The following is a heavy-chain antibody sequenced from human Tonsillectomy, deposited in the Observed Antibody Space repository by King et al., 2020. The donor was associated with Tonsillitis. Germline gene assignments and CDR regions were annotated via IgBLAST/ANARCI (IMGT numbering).Heavy chain of an antibody. V-gene: IGHV3-33*08. Sequence: VQLVESGGGVVQPGRSLRLSCAASGFTFSSYGMHWVRQAPGKGLEWVAVIWYDGSNKYYADSVKGRFTISRDNSKNTLYLQMNSLRAEDTAGYYCASDWRRAVAASGAFDIWGQGTMVTVSS. CDR3: ASDWRRAVAASGAFDI. D-gene: IGHD6-19*01. J-gene: IGHJ3*02. CDR2: IWYDGSNK. CDR1: GFTFSSYG.